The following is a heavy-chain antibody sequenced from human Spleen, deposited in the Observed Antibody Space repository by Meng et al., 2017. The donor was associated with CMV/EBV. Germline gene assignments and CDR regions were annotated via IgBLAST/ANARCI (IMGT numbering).Heavy chain of an antibody. CDR3: ARDIALAPAALRAFYYYGMDV. CDR2: IDWDDDK. V-gene: IGHV2-70D*14. D-gene: IGHD2-2*02. Sequence: SGPTLVKPTETLTLTCTFSGFSLNTSAMRASWIRQPPGKALEWLARIDWDDDKFYSTSLKTRLTISKDTSKNQVVLTMTNMDPVDTATYYCARDIALAPAALRAFYYYGMDVWGQGTTVTVSS. CDR1: GFSLNTSAMR. J-gene: IGHJ6*02.